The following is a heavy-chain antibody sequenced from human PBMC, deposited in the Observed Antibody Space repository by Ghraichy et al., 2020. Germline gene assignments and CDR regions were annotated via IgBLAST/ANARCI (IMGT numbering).Heavy chain of an antibody. Sequence: SGPTLVKPTHARTLTCTSFRFPLRGSRLGVGWNRQPPGKALEWLALIYWDDDKRYSPSLKNRVTITKDTSKNQVVLTMTNMDPVDAATYYCARQRNYYDSSSPNYFDYWGQGTLVTVSS. CDR1: RFPLRGSRLG. D-gene: IGHD3-22*01. CDR3: ARQRNYYDSSSPNYFDY. V-gene: IGHV2-5*02. J-gene: IGHJ4*02. CDR2: IYWDDDK.